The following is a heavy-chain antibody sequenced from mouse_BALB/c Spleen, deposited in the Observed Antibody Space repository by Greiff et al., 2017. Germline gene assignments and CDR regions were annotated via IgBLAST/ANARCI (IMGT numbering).Heavy chain of an antibody. J-gene: IGHJ1*01. D-gene: IGHD1-1*01. CDR3: ARVAPLLRGWYFDV. Sequence: QVQLKESGPGLVAPSQSLSITCTVSGFSLTGYGVNWVRQPPGKGLEWLGMIWGDGSTDYNSALKSRLSISKDNSKSQVFLKMNSLQTDDTARYYCARVAPLLRGWYFDVWGAGTTVTVSA. CDR1: GFSLTGYG. CDR2: IWGDGST. V-gene: IGHV2-6-7*01.